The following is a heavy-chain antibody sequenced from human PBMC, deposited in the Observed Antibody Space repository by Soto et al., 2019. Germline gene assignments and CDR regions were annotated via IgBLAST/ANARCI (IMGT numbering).Heavy chain of an antibody. CDR2: INHSGST. J-gene: IGHJ6*02. D-gene: IGHD3-10*01. Sequence: SETLSLTCAVYGGSFSGYYWSWIRQPPGKGLEWIGEINHSGSTNYNPSLKSRVTISVDTSKNQFSLKLGSVTAADTAVYYCARSVDYYGSGSYYKYRNYYYYGMDVWGQGTTVTVSS. V-gene: IGHV4-34*01. CDR3: ARSVDYYGSGSYYKYRNYYYYGMDV. CDR1: GGSFSGYY.